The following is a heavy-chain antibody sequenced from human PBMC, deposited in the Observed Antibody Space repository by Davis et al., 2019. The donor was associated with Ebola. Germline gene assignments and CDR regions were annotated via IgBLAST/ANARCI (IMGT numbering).Heavy chain of an antibody. V-gene: IGHV4-34*01. CDR3: ARGYDILTGQGGYYGMDV. Sequence: MPGGSLRLSCAVYGGSFSGYYWSWIRQPPGKGLEWIGEINHSGSTNYNPSLKSRVTISVDTSKNQFSLKLSSVTAADTAVYYCARGYDILTGQGGYYGMDVWGQGTTVTVSS. J-gene: IGHJ6*02. D-gene: IGHD3-9*01. CDR2: INHSGST. CDR1: GGSFSGYY.